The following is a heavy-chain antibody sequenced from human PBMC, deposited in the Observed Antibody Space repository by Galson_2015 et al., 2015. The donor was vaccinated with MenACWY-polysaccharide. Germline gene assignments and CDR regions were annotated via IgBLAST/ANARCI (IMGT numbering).Heavy chain of an antibody. D-gene: IGHD3-3*01. J-gene: IGHJ4*02. CDR2: IKQDGSDK. CDR3: ARGPEWAYFDY. Sequence: RLSCAASGFTFRSYWMSWVRQAPGKGLEWVANIKQDGSDKYYVDSVKGRFTISRDNARNSLYLQMNSLRAEDTAVYYCARGPEWAYFDYWGQGTLVTVSS. CDR1: GFTFRSYW. V-gene: IGHV3-7*01.